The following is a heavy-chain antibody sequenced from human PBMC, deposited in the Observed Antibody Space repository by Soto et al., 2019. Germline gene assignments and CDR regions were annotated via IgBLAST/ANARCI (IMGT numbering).Heavy chain of an antibody. Sequence: QVQLVQSGAEVKKPGSSVKVSCKASGGTFSRYTIGWVRQAPGQGLEWMGRIIPILGIANYAQRFKGRATITADKSTSTAYMEMSSLRSEDTAVYYCAHGRWEESRDDFRRCLDPWGQGTLVTVSS. CDR2: IIPILGIA. CDR1: GGTFSRYT. V-gene: IGHV1-69*02. J-gene: IGHJ5*02. D-gene: IGHD4-4*01. CDR3: AHGRWEESRDDFRRCLDP.